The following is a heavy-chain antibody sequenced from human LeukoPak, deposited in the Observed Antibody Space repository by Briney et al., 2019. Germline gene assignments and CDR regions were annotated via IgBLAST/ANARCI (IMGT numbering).Heavy chain of an antibody. CDR2: INPSRGST. J-gene: IGHJ6*03. D-gene: IGHD6-13*01. V-gene: IGHV1-46*01. CDR1: GYTFSSYY. CDR3: ARQKFRGIAAAGTSGDYYYYYMDV. Sequence: GASVKVSCKASGYTFSSYYMFWVRQAPGQGLEWMGIINPSRGSTSYAQKFQGRVTITADKSTSTAYMELSSLRSEDTAVYYCARQKFRGIAAAGTSGDYYYYYMDVWGKGTTVTVSS.